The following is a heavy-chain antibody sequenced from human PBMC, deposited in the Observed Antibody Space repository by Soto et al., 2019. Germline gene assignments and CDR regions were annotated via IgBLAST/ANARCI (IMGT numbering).Heavy chain of an antibody. V-gene: IGHV1-69*01. Sequence: QVQLVQSGAEVKKPGSSVKVSCKASGGSFKSFGFNWVRQAPGQGLEWMAGIMPSLRPADYAHKIQGRVTITADESTTTIYMELSSMMYEDTAGYYCAREEVAYCRDGACYAYNSGRGNYYCYGIDVGGQWTAVTVSS. CDR2: IMPSLRPA. CDR1: GGSFKSFG. CDR3: AREEVAYCRDGACYAYNSGRGNYYCYGIDV. D-gene: IGHD2-15*01. J-gene: IGHJ6*02.